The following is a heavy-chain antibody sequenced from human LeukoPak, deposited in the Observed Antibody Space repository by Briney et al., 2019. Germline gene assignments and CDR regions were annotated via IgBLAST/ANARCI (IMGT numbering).Heavy chain of an antibody. D-gene: IGHD2-15*01. CDR3: ATESLVDDAFDI. CDR2: FDPEDGET. J-gene: IGHJ3*02. V-gene: IGHV1-24*01. Sequence: ASVKVSCKVSGYTLTELSMHWVRQAPGKGLEWMGGFDPEDGETIYAQKFQGRVTMTEDTSTDTAYMELSSLRSEDTAVYYCATESLVDDAFDIWGQGTMVTVSS. CDR1: GYTLTELS.